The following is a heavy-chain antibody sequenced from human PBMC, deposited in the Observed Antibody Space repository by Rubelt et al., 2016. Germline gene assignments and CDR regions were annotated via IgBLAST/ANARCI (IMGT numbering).Heavy chain of an antibody. J-gene: IGHJ3*02. V-gene: IGHV1-3*01. CDR2: INAGKGDT. CDR1: GYTFTSYA. Sequence: SCKASGYTFTSYAMHWVRQAPGQRLEWMGWINAGKGDTRYSQKFRDRGTISRDTSARTVYMELGSLRSDDTAVYYCARDTQWPIWGRGTMVTVSS. CDR3: ARDTQWPI. D-gene: IGHD2-8*01.